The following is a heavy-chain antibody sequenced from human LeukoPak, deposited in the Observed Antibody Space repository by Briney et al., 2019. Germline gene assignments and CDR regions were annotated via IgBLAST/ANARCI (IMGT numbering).Heavy chain of an antibody. Sequence: PGGSLRLSCAGSGLTFSSYVMHWVRQAPGKGLEWVIVISYDGSKKGYADSVKGRFTISRDNSKNTLYLQMNSLRAEDTAVYYCARALYDSSGYYPGILDYWGQGTLVTVSS. CDR1: GLTFSSYV. J-gene: IGHJ4*02. CDR2: ISYDGSKK. D-gene: IGHD3-22*01. V-gene: IGHV3-30*04. CDR3: ARALYDSSGYYPGILDY.